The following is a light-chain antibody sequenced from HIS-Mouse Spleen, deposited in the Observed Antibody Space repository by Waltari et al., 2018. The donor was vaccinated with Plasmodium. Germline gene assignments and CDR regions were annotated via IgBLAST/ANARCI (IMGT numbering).Light chain of an antibody. V-gene: IGLV2-23*01. Sequence: QSALTQPASVSGSPGQSITISCTGTSSDVGSYNLVSCYQQHPGKAPKLMIYEGSKRPSGVSNCFSGSKSGNTASLTISGLQAEDEADYYCCSYAGSSTWVFGGGTKLTVL. CDR1: SSDVGSYNL. CDR3: CSYAGSSTWV. CDR2: EGS. J-gene: IGLJ3*02.